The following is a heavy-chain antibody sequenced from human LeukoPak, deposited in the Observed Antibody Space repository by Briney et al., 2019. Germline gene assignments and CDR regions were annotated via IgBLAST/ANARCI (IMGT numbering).Heavy chain of an antibody. Sequence: GGSLRLSCAASGFTVSSNYMSWVRQAPGKGLEWVSLIYSGGGTDYADAVKGRFTISRDNSKNTLYLQMNSLRAEDTAVYYCARGGLGYCSSTSCYHNQHRGGFDPWGQGTLVTVSS. CDR1: GFTVSSNY. CDR2: IYSGGGT. J-gene: IGHJ5*02. CDR3: ARGGLGYCSSTSCYHNQHRGGFDP. V-gene: IGHV3-53*01. D-gene: IGHD2-2*01.